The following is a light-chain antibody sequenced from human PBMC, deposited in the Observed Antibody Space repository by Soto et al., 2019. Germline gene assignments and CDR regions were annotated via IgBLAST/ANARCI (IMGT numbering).Light chain of an antibody. CDR3: QQYNSYSPLT. CDR2: AAS. V-gene: IGKV1-5*01. CDR1: QSISSY. J-gene: IGKJ4*01. Sequence: DIQMSQSPSSLSASVGDRVTITCRASQSISSYLNWYQQKPGKAPKLLIYAASSLQSGVPSRFSGSRSGTEFTLTISSLQPDDYATYFCQQYNSYSPLTFGGGTKVDI.